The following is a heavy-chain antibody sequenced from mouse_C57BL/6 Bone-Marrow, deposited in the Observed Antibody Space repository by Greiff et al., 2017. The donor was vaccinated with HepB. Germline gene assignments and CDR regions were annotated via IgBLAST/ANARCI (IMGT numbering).Heavy chain of an antibody. CDR1: GYTFTSYW. Sequence: QVQLQQPGAELVMPGASVKLSCKASGYTFTSYWMHWVKQRPGQGLEWIGEIDPSDSYTNYNQKFKGKSTLTVDKSSSTAYMQLSSLTSEDSAVYYCAIYYGYDVGDYWGQGTTLTVSS. CDR3: AIYYGYDVGDY. V-gene: IGHV1-69*01. D-gene: IGHD2-2*01. CDR2: IDPSDSYT. J-gene: IGHJ2*01.